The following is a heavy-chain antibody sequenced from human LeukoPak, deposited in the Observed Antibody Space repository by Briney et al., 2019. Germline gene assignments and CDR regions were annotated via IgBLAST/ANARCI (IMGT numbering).Heavy chain of an antibody. Sequence: SETLSLTCTVSGGSISSYYWSWIRQPAGEGLEWIGRIYTSGSTIYNPSLKSRVTMSVDTSKNQFSLKLSSVTAADTAVYYCARDNFDGGSYYYYYYYMDVWGKGTTVTVSS. CDR2: IYTSGST. V-gene: IGHV4-4*07. J-gene: IGHJ6*03. CDR1: GGSISSYY. D-gene: IGHD3-9*01. CDR3: ARDNFDGGSYYYYYYYMDV.